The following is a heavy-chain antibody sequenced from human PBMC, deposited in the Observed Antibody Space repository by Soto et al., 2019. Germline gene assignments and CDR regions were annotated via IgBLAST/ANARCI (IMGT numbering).Heavy chain of an antibody. CDR1: GFTFSSYG. Sequence: GGSLRLSCAASGFTFSSYGMHWVRQAPGKGLEWVAVIWYDGSNKYYADSVKGRFTISRDNSKNTLYLQMNSLRAEDTAVYYCARGGPITMVRGVLTYYYGMDVWGQGTTVTVSS. D-gene: IGHD3-10*01. V-gene: IGHV3-33*01. J-gene: IGHJ6*02. CDR3: ARGGPITMVRGVLTYYYGMDV. CDR2: IWYDGSNK.